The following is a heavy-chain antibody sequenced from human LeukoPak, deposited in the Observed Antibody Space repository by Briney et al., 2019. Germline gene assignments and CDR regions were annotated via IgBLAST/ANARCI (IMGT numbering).Heavy chain of an antibody. J-gene: IGHJ4*02. CDR3: ARERSSVTTNHKVFDY. CDR2: IYYSGST. D-gene: IGHD4-17*01. V-gene: IGHV4-59*01. Sequence: SETLSLTCTVSGGSISSYYWSWIRQPPGKGLEWIGYIYYSGSTNYNPSLKSRVTISVDTSKNQFSLKLSSVTAEDTAVYYCARERSSVTTNHKVFDYWGQGTLVTVSS. CDR1: GGSISSYY.